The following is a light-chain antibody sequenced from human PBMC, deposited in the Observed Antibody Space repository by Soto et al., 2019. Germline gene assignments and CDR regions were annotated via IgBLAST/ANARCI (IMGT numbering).Light chain of an antibody. Sequence: EIVLTQSPGTLSLSPGERATLSCRASQSVSSSYLAWYQQKPGQAPRPLIYGASSRATGIPDRFSGSGSGTDFTLTISSLEPEDFAVYYCLQYCSSPYTFGQGTKLEIK. CDR1: QSVSSSY. V-gene: IGKV3-20*01. CDR3: LQYCSSPYT. CDR2: GAS. J-gene: IGKJ2*01.